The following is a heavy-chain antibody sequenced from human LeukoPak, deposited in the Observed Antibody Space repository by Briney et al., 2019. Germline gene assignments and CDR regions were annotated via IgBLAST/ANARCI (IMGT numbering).Heavy chain of an antibody. D-gene: IGHD3-22*01. Sequence: GASVKVSCKVSGYTLTELSMHWVRQAPGKGLEWMGGFDPEDGETIYAQKFQGRVTMTEDTSTDTAYMELSSLRSEDTAVYYCATDLYYYDSSGYPDRDYWGQGTLVTVSS. V-gene: IGHV1-24*01. CDR1: GYTLTELS. CDR2: FDPEDGET. J-gene: IGHJ4*02. CDR3: ATDLYYYDSSGYPDRDY.